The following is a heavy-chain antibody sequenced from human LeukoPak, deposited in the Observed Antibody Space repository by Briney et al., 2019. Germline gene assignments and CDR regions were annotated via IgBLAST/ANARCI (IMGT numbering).Heavy chain of an antibody. CDR1: GFTFSSYA. V-gene: IGHV3-30-3*01. D-gene: IGHD2-2*01. CDR2: ISYDGSNK. J-gene: IGHJ6*02. CDR3: ARDGSTSRYYYGMDV. Sequence: GSLRLSCAASGFTFSSYAMHWVRQAPGKGLEWVAVISYDGSNKYYADSVKDRFTISRDNSKNTLYLQMNSLRAEDTAVYYCARDGSTSRYYYGMDVWGQGTTVTVSS.